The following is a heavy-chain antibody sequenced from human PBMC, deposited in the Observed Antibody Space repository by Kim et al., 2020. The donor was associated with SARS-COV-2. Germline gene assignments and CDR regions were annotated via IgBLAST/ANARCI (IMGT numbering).Heavy chain of an antibody. Sequence: SETLSLTCTVSGGSISSGGYYWSWIRQHPGKGLEWIGYIYYSGSTYYNPSLKSRVTISVDTSKNQLSLKLSSVTAADTAVYYCARAPGQWLAGGDYWFDPWGQGTLVTVSS. CDR2: IYYSGST. V-gene: IGHV4-31*03. D-gene: IGHD6-19*01. CDR3: ARAPGQWLAGGDYWFDP. CDR1: GGSISSGGYY. J-gene: IGHJ5*02.